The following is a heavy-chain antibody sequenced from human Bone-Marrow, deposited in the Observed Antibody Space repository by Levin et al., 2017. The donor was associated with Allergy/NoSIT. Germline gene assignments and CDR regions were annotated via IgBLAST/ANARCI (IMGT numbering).Heavy chain of an antibody. CDR3: ARDIGYEATFYGLDV. D-gene: IGHD5-12*01. CDR1: GFTFRSYG. Sequence: GGSLRLSCAASGFTFRSYGMHWVRQAPGKGLEWVAVIWYSGSHQYYADSVKGRFTISRDSSKNTLFLQRNNLTVEDTAVYFCARDIGYEATFYGLDVWGQGTTVTVSS. V-gene: IGHV3-33*01. J-gene: IGHJ6*02. CDR2: IWYSGSHQ.